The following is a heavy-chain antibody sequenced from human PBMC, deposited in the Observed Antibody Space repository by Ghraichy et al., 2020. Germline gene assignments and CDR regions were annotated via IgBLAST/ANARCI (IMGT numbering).Heavy chain of an antibody. J-gene: IGHJ4*02. CDR2: ISNSGTDT. V-gene: IGHV3-11*05. D-gene: IGHD2-21*02. CDR3: AKDIAYCGADCRGLSQMFDF. Sequence: GGSLRLSCAASGFIFSDYYMTWIRQAPGKGLEWISYISNSGTDTNYADSVKGRFTISRDNAKNSLYLQMNSLRVVDTALYYCAKDIAYCGADCRGLSQMFDFWGQGSLVTVSS. CDR1: GFIFSDYY.